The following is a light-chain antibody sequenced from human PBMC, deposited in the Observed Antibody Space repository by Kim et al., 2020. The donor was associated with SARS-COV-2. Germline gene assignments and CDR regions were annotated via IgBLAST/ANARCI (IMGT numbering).Light chain of an antibody. CDR2: EVN. CDR3: SSYAGTNNYV. CDR1: SSEVGNYKY. J-gene: IGLJ1*01. Sequence: GQAVTSPCTGPSSEVGNYKYVSWYQQHPGKAPKFIIYEVNKRPSGVPDRFSGSKSGNTASLTVSGLQAEDEAHYYCSSYAGTNNYVFGTGTKVTVL. V-gene: IGLV2-8*01.